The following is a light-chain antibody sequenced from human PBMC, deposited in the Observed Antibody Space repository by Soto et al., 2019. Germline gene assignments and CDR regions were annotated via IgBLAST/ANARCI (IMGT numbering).Light chain of an antibody. CDR2: GTS. CDR1: QSISSTY. J-gene: IGKJ1*01. CDR3: QQYGRAWT. Sequence: EIVLTQSPGTLSLSPGEGATLSCRASQSISSTYLAWYQQKPGQPPRLLIYGTSSRATGIPDRFSGSGSGTAFTLTISRLEPEDFAVYYCQQYGRAWTFGQGTKVEIK. V-gene: IGKV3-20*01.